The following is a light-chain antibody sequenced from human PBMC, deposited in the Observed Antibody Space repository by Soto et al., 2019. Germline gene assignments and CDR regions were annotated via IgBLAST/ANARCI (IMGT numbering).Light chain of an antibody. V-gene: IGKV1-5*01. CDR2: DAS. CDR3: QQYNSYSPLT. CDR1: QNINIW. J-gene: IGKJ4*01. Sequence: DIQMTQSPSTLSASVEERVTITFLASQNINIWLAWYQQKPGKAPKLLIYDASSLESGVPSRFSGSGSGTEFTLTISSLQPDDFATYYCQQYNSYSPLTFGGGTKVDIK.